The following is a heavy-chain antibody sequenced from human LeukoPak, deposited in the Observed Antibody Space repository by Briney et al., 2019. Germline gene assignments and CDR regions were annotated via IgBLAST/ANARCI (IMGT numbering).Heavy chain of an antibody. V-gene: IGHV1-18*04. CDR1: GYTFTSYG. CDR3: ARPIGYCSSTSCRLYFDY. Sequence: ASVKVSCKASGYTFTSYGISWVRQAPGQGLEWMGWISAYNGNTNYAQKLRGRVTMTTDTSTSTAYMELRSLRSDDTAVYYCARPIGYCSSTSCRLYFDYWGQGTLVTVSS. J-gene: IGHJ4*02. CDR2: ISAYNGNT. D-gene: IGHD2-2*01.